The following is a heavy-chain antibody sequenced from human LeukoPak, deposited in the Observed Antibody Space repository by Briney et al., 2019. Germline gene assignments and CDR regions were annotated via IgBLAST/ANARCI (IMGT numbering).Heavy chain of an antibody. CDR1: GYSISSGYY. CDR2: IYYSGST. CDR3: ARHRYDYVWGSYRDWGGSLNCFDP. V-gene: IGHV4-38-2*02. J-gene: IGHJ5*02. Sequence: SETLSLTCTVSGYSISSGYYWGWIRQPPGKGLEWIGSIYYSGSTYYNQSPKSRVTISVDTSKNQFSLKLSSVTAADTAVYYCARHRYDYVWGSYRDWGGSLNCFDPWGQGTLVTVSS. D-gene: IGHD3-16*02.